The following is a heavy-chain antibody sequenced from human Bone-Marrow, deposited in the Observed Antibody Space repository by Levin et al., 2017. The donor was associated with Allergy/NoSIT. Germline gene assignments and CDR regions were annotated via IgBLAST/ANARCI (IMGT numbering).Heavy chain of an antibody. Sequence: PSETLSLTCTVSGGSISSSSYYWGWIRQPPGMGLEWIGSIYYSGSTYYNPSLKSRVTLSVDTSKNQFSLKLSSVTAADTAVYYCARDRFRPGAAGTQPFDYWGQGTLVTVSS. D-gene: IGHD6-13*01. CDR2: IYYSGST. J-gene: IGHJ4*02. CDR1: GGSISSSSYY. CDR3: ARDRFRPGAAGTQPFDY. V-gene: IGHV4-39*07.